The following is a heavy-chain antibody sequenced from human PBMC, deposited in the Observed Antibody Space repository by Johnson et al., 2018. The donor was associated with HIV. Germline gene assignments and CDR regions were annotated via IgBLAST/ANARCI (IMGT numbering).Heavy chain of an antibody. CDR3: AKDERQLGGWSHAFDI. CDR2: IYSGGNT. D-gene: IGHD3-16*01. V-gene: IGHV3-53*01. CDR1: GFTVSRNY. Sequence: VQLVESGGGLIQPGGSLRLSCAASGFTVSRNYMNWVRQAPGKGLEWVSLIYSGGNTYYADSVRGRFTISRDNSKNTLYLQMISLRAEDTAVYFCAKDERQLGGWSHAFDIWGQGTKVTVSS. J-gene: IGHJ3*02.